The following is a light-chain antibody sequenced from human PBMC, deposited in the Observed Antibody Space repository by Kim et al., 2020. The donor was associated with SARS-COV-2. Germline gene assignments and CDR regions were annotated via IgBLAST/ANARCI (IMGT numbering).Light chain of an antibody. CDR1: KLGDKY. J-gene: IGLJ2*01. V-gene: IGLV3-1*01. CDR2: QDT. Sequence: SVAPGQTASITCSGVKLGDKYACWYQQKPGQSPVLVIYQDTKRPSGIPERFSGSNSGNTATLTISGTQAMDEADYYCQTWDSITVVFGGGTQLTVL. CDR3: QTWDSITVV.